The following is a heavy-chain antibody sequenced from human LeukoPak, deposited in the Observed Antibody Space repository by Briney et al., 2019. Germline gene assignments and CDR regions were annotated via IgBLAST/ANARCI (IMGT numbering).Heavy chain of an antibody. D-gene: IGHD1-26*01. J-gene: IGHJ3*02. V-gene: IGHV4-4*02. CDR2: INHSGST. CDR1: GGSISSSNW. CDR3: ARLFFTIGPDAFDI. Sequence: SGTLSLTCAVSGGSISSSNWWSWIRQPPGKGLEWIGEINHSGSTNYNPSLKSRVTISVDTSKNQFSLKLSSVTAADTAVYYCARLFFTIGPDAFDIWGQGTMVTVSS.